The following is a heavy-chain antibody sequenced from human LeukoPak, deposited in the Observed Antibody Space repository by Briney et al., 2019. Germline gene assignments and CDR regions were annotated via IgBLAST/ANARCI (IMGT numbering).Heavy chain of an antibody. CDR2: ISYDGSNK. CDR1: GCSLSDYG. Sequence: GGSLRLSCSASGCSLSDYGMSWVRQAPGKGLEWVGVISYDGSNKYYADSVKGRFTISRDNSKNTLYLQMNSLRAEDTAVYYCASRPPSRLRWGQGTLVTVSS. J-gene: IGHJ4*02. V-gene: IGHV3-30*03. CDR3: ASRPPSRLR.